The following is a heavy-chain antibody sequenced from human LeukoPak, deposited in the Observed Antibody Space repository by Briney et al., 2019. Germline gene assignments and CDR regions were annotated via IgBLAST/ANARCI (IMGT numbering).Heavy chain of an antibody. V-gene: IGHV3-23*01. CDR3: ARDAEYYYDSSGYEILYFDY. CDR2: ISGSGGST. CDR1: GFTFSSYA. J-gene: IGHJ4*02. D-gene: IGHD3-22*01. Sequence: GGSLRLSCAASGFTFSSYAMSWVRQAPGKGLEWVSAISGSGGSTYYADSVKGRFTISRDNSKNTLYLQMNSLRAEDTAVYYCARDAEYYYDSSGYEILYFDYWGQGTLATVSS.